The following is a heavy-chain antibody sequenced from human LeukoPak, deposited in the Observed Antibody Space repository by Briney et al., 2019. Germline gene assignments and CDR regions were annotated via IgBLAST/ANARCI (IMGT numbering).Heavy chain of an antibody. CDR2: IYYSGST. CDR1: GGSVSSGSYY. CDR3: ARYSGSYYWFDP. D-gene: IGHD1-26*01. Sequence: SETLSLTCTASGGSVSSGSYYWSWIRQPPGKGLEWIGYIYYSGSTNYNPSLKSRVTISVDTSKNQFSLKLSSVTAADTAVYYCARYSGSYYWFDPWGQGTLVTVSS. J-gene: IGHJ5*02. V-gene: IGHV4-61*01.